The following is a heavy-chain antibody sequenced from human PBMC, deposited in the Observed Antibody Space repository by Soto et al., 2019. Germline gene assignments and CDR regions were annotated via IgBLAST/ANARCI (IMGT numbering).Heavy chain of an antibody. CDR2: IIPIFGTA. D-gene: IGHD5-18*01. Sequence: QVQLVQSGAEVKKPGSSVKVSCKASGGTFSSYAISWVRQAPGQGLEWMGGIIPIFGTANYAQKFQGRVTITXXEXTXXAYMELSSLRSEDTAVYYCARDGDTAMVGAIYFDYWGQGTLVTVSS. CDR3: ARDGDTAMVGAIYFDY. J-gene: IGHJ4*02. V-gene: IGHV1-69*05. CDR1: GGTFSSYA.